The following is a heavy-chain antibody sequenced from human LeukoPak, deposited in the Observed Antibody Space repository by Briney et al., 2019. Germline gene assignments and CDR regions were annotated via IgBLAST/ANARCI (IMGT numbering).Heavy chain of an antibody. D-gene: IGHD3-10*01. Sequence: PSETLSLTCAVYGGSFSGYYWTWIRQPPGKGLEWIGEINHSGSTNYIPSLKSRVTISLDTSKNQFSLKLSSVTAADTAVYFCAAKQLRALVRGRVYWGQGTLVTVSS. CDR2: INHSGST. CDR1: GGSFSGYY. CDR3: AAKQLRALVRGRVY. J-gene: IGHJ4*01. V-gene: IGHV4-34*01.